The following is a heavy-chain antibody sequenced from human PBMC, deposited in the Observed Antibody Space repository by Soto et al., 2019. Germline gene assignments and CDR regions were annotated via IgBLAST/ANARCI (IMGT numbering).Heavy chain of an antibody. CDR1: GGSISSYY. CDR3: ARRNDNFDY. J-gene: IGHJ4*02. CDR2: IYYSGST. Sequence: PSETLSLTCTVSGGSISSYYWSWIRQPPGKGLEWIGYIYYSGSTNYNPSLKSRVTISVDTSKNQFSLKLSSVTAADTAVYYCARRNDNFDYWGQGTLVTVSS. V-gene: IGHV4-59*01. D-gene: IGHD1-1*01.